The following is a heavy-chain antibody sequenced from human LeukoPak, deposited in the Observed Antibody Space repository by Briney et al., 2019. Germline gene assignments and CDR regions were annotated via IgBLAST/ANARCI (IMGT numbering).Heavy chain of an antibody. CDR1: GFTFSSYS. CDR2: ISSSSSYI. J-gene: IGHJ4*02. CDR3: AREAYHDILTGYQTLLDY. D-gene: IGHD3-9*01. Sequence: GGSLRLSCAASGFTFSSYSMNWVRQAPGKGLEWVSSISSSSSYIFYGESVKGRFTISRDNSKNTLYLQMNSLRAEDTAVYYCAREAYHDILTGYQTLLDYWGQGTLVTVSS. V-gene: IGHV3-21*01.